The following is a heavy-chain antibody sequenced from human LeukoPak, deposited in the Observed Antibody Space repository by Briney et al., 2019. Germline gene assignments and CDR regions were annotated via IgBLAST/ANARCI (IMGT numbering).Heavy chain of an antibody. CDR1: GVTSDDYG. CDR2: IHVNGGST. CDR3: ARGNSNFDY. J-gene: IGHJ4*02. Sequence: PGGSLRLSCAASGVTSDDYGMSWVRQAPGKGLEWVSGIHVNGGSTGYADSVKGRFTISRDTAKNSLYLQMNSLRAEDTALYHCARGNSNFDYWGQGTLVTVSS. D-gene: IGHD3-10*01. V-gene: IGHV3-20*01.